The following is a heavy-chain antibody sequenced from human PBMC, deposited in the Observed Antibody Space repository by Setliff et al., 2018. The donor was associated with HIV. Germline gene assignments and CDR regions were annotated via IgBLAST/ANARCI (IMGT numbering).Heavy chain of an antibody. CDR1: GDTFTTYV. J-gene: IGHJ4*02. CDR3: AITSRGYSLQRGGAFDY. CDR2: RSPIFSTT. D-gene: IGHD3-22*01. Sequence: SVKVSCKGSGDTFTTYVVSWVRQAPGQGLEWMGGRSPIFSTTNYAQKFQGRVTITTDESTSRAYMELSSLRSEDTAVYYCAITSRGYSLQRGGAFDYWGQGTLVTVSS. V-gene: IGHV1-69*05.